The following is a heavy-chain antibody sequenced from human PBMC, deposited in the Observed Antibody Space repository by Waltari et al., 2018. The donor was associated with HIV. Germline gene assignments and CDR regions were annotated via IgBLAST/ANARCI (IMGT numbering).Heavy chain of an antibody. V-gene: IGHV4-61*02. CDR3: ARTYCSSTSCYGGANWFDP. CDR1: GGSIRSGSYY. D-gene: IGHD2-2*01. Sequence: QVQLQESGPGLVKPSQTLSLTCTVPGGSIRSGSYYWSWIRQPAGTGLEWLGRIYTSGSTNYTPSLKSLVTISVDTSKNQFSLKLSSVTAADTAVYYCARTYCSSTSCYGGANWFDPWGQGTLVTVSS. CDR2: IYTSGST. J-gene: IGHJ5*02.